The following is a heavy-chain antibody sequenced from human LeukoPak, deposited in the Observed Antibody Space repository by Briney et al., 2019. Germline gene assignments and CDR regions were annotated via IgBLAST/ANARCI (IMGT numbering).Heavy chain of an antibody. V-gene: IGHV4-39*07. J-gene: IGHJ4*02. CDR1: GGSISSSSYY. Sequence: PSETLSLTCTVSGGSISSSSYYWGWIRQPPGKGLEWIGSIYYSGSTYYNPSLKSRVTISVDTSKNQFSLKLSSVTAADTAVYYCARRVRLGELSPGTKAYYFDYWGQGTLVTVSS. CDR2: IYYSGST. CDR3: ARRVRLGELSPGTKAYYFDY. D-gene: IGHD3-16*02.